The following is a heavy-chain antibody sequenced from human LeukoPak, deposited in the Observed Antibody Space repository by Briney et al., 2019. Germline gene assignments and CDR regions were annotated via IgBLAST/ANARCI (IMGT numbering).Heavy chain of an antibody. CDR2: IYHSGST. CDR1: GGSISSGGYS. CDR3: ARGSTVTSYYYYYGMDV. Sequence: SQTLSLTCAVSGGSISSGGYSWGWIRQPPGKGLEWIGYIYHSGSTYYNPSLKSRVTISVDRSKNQFSLKLSSVTAADTAVYYCARGSTVTSYYYYYGMDVWGQGTTVTVSS. V-gene: IGHV4-30-2*01. J-gene: IGHJ6*02. D-gene: IGHD4-11*01.